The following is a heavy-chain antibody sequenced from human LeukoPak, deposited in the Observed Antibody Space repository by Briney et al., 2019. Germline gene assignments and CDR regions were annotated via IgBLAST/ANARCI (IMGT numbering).Heavy chain of an antibody. D-gene: IGHD2-15*01. J-gene: IGHJ4*02. V-gene: IGHV1-8*01. CDR1: GYTFTSYD. Sequence: ASVKVSCKASGYTFTSYDINWVRQATGQGLEWMGWMNPNSGNTGYAQKFQGRVTMTRNTSISTAYMELSSLRAEDTAVYYCARDPNSYCSGGSCYSFYDYWGQGTLVTVSS. CDR3: ARDPNSYCSGGSCYSFYDY. CDR2: MNPNSGNT.